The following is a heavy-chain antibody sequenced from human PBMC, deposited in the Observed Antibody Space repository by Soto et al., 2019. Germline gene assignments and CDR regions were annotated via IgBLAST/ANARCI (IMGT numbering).Heavy chain of an antibody. CDR1: GFTFSSYG. CDR3: APWFGAFDY. V-gene: IGHV3-30*03. Sequence: QVQLVESGGGVVQPGRSLRLSCAASGFTFSSYGMHWVRQAPGKGLEWVAVISNDESNKYYADSVKGRFTISRDNSKNTLYLQMTSLRAEDTAVYYCAPWFGAFDYWGQGTLVTVSS. D-gene: IGHD3-10*01. J-gene: IGHJ4*02. CDR2: ISNDESNK.